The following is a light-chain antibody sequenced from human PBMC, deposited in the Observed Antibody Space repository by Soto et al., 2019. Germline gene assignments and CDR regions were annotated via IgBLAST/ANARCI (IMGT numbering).Light chain of an antibody. Sequence: QSVLTQPPSASGSPGQSVTISCTGTSSDVGGYNYVSWYQQHPGKAPKLMIYEVSKRPSGVPDRFSGSKSGNTASLTVSGLQAEDEADYYCSSYAGSNNSDFGTGTQVTVL. CDR2: EVS. CDR1: SSDVGGYNY. J-gene: IGLJ1*01. CDR3: SSYAGSNNSD. V-gene: IGLV2-8*01.